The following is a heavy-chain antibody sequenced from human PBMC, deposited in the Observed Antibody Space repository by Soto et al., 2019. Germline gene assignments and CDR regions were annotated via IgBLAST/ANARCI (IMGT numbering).Heavy chain of an antibody. D-gene: IGHD4-17*01. V-gene: IGHV4-59*08. CDR1: SGPDRSHN. CDR2: VYYTGDT. J-gene: IGHJ6*02. CDR3: VRQGIDYLHGLVDV. Sequence: QVQLQQSGPRLVKPSETLSLTCTVSSGPDRSHNWGWIRQPPGRGLEWIGYVYYTGDTAYNPSLRGRVTIXAXPXPNDISLTLNSVTAADTAVYYCVRQGIDYLHGLVDVWGQGTTVSVSS.